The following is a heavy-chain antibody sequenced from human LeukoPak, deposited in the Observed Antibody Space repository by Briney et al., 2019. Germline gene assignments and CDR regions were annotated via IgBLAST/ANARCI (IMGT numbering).Heavy chain of an antibody. Sequence: ASVKVSCKASGYTFTSYGISWVRQAPGQGLEWMGWISAYNGNTNYAQKLQGRVTMTTDTSTSTAYMELRSLRSDDTAVYYCARGAYGDYVDWYFDLWGRGTLVTVSS. D-gene: IGHD4-17*01. CDR1: GYTFTSYG. V-gene: IGHV1-18*01. CDR2: ISAYNGNT. J-gene: IGHJ2*01. CDR3: ARGAYGDYVDWYFDL.